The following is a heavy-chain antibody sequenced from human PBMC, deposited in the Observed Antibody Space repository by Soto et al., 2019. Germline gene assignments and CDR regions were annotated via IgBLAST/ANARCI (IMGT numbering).Heavy chain of an antibody. CDR3: AKGARWLQFWLCY. V-gene: IGHV3-30*18. J-gene: IGHJ4*02. Sequence: QVQLVESGGGVVQPGRSLRLSCAASGFTFSSYGMHWVRQAPGKGLEWVAVISYDGSNKYYADSVKGRFTISRDNSKNTLYLKMNSLRAEDTALYYCAKGARWLQFWLCYWGQGTLVTVSS. D-gene: IGHD5-12*01. CDR1: GFTFSSYG. CDR2: ISYDGSNK.